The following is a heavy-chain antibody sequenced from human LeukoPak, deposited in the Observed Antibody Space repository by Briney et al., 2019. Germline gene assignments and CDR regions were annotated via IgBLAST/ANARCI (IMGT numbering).Heavy chain of an antibody. V-gene: IGHV3-23*01. CDR2: LSGNT. D-gene: IGHD1-1*01. CDR1: GFIFNTYG. J-gene: IGHJ5*02. CDR3: AILNWSSGRA. Sequence: GGSLRLSCAAPGFIFNTYGTSWVRQAPGKGLEWVSALSGNTYYADSVKGRFTISTDSSKNTLFLQMNSLRAEDTAVYYCAILNWSSGRAWGQGTLVTVSS.